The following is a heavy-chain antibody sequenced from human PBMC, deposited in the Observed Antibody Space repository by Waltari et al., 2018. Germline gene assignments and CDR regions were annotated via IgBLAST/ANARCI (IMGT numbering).Heavy chain of an antibody. J-gene: IGHJ5*02. D-gene: IGHD2-15*01. CDR1: GCSITMSNSF. Sequence: RLQLQESGPGLLKPSETLSLTCTVSGCSITMSNSFWGWIRQPPGKGLEGIGSINHSGNTYYNPSLKNGVTISVDRSKNQFSLKVNSVTAADTAVYYCVRDRERVALLNWFDPWGQGTLVTVSS. CDR2: INHSGNT. V-gene: IGHV4-39*06. CDR3: VRDRERVALLNWFDP.